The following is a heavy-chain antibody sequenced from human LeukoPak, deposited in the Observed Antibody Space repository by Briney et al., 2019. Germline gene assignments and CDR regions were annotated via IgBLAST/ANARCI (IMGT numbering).Heavy chain of an antibody. CDR3: ARGITFGGEYYFAY. D-gene: IGHD3-16*01. CDR2: TRNKANSYTT. CDR1: GFTFSDHY. J-gene: IGHJ4*02. Sequence: GGSLRLSCAASGFTFSDHYMDWVRQAPGKGLEWVGRTRNKANSYTTEYATSVKGRFTISRDDSKNSLYLQMNSLKTEDTAVYYCARGITFGGEYYFAYWGQGTLVTVSS. V-gene: IGHV3-72*01.